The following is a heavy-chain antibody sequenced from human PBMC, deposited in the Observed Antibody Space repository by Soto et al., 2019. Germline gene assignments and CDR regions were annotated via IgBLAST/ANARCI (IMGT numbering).Heavy chain of an antibody. CDR3: ARVGRRGYQVQYYYYGMDV. Sequence: LSCAASGFTFSSYSMNWVRQAPGKGLEWVSSISSSSSYIYYADSVKGRFTISRDNAKNSLYLQMNSLRAEDTAVYYCARVGRRGYQVQYYYYGMDVWGQGTTVTVSS. CDR1: GFTFSSYS. D-gene: IGHD3-3*01. J-gene: IGHJ6*02. CDR2: ISSSSSYI. V-gene: IGHV3-21*01.